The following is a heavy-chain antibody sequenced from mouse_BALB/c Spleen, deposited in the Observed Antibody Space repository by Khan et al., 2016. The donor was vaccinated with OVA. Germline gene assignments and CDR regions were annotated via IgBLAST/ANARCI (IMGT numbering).Heavy chain of an antibody. Sequence: EVKLEESGGGLVQPGGSMKLSCVGSGFTFSNYWMNWVRQSPDKGLEWVAEIRLKSNSYAAHYAESVKGSFTISRDDSRSSVFLHMNNLRPEDTGSYYCIPDWDGWDYYAMDYWGQGTSGTVSS. V-gene: IGHV6-6*02. D-gene: IGHD4-1*01. J-gene: IGHJ4*01. CDR1: GFTFSNYW. CDR2: IRLKSNSYAA. CDR3: IPDWDGWDYYAMDY.